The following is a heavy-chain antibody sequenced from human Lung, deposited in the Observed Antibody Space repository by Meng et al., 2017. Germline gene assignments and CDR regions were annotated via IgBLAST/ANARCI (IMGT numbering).Heavy chain of an antibody. D-gene: IGHD1-1*01. CDR2: INRDGTKP. CDR1: GFTFTDHW. J-gene: IGHJ1*01. Sequence: VQLVESGGGLVPLGGSLRLSCAASGFTFTDHWMHWVRQGPGKGLVWVSRINRDGTKPTYADSVKGRFTISRDNAKNTLYLQMNNLRAEDTAFYYCTNDRLNHWGQGALVTVSS. V-gene: IGHV3-74*01. CDR3: TNDRLNH.